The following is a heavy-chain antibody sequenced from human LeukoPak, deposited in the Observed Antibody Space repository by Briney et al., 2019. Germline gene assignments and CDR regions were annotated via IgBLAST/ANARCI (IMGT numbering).Heavy chain of an antibody. CDR2: IYYSGST. CDR1: VGSISSGGYY. J-gene: IGHJ4*02. Sequence: SETLSLTCTLSVGSISSGGYYWSWIRQHPGKGLEWIGYIYYSGSTNYNPSLKSRVTISVDTSKNQFSLKLSSVTAADTAVYYCARGTDYYDSSCLYYFDYWGQGTLVTVSS. D-gene: IGHD3-22*01. CDR3: ARGTDYYDSSCLYYFDY. V-gene: IGHV4-31*03.